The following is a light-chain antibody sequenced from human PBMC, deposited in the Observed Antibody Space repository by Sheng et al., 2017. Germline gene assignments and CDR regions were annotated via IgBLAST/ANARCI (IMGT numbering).Light chain of an antibody. Sequence: EIVLTQSPGTLSVSPGERVTLSCRASQSFSSSYLTWYQQKPGQAPRLLIYGASTRATGIPDRFNGSGSGTDFTLTISRLEPEDFAVYYCQQYGSSLPWTFGRRDRRWK. CDR2: GAS. CDR1: QSFSSSY. CDR3: QQYGSSLPWT. J-gene: IGKJ1*01. V-gene: IGKV3-20*01.